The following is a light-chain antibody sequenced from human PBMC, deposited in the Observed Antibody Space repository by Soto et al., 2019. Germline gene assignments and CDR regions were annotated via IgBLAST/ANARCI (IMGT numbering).Light chain of an antibody. CDR2: DVS. V-gene: IGKV3-15*01. CDR3: QQYNNWLFS. CDR1: QGVTTN. J-gene: IGKJ5*01. Sequence: EIIMTQSPGTLSVAAGERATLSCRAAQGVTTNFAWYQQKSGQSPRLLIYDVSNRATGVPARFSGSGSETDFTLTISGLRSEDSAVYFCQQYNNWLFSFGQGTLLEIK.